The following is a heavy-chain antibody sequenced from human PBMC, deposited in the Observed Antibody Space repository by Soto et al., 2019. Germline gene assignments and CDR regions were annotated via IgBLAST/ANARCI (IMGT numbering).Heavy chain of an antibody. V-gene: IGHV1-2*02. CDR1: GYTFTDYY. Sequence: ASVKVSCRASGYTFTDYYIHWVRQAPGQGLEWMGWINPKSGNTKYEQKFQARVTMTRDTSISTAYMEVTRLTSDDTAVYYCAKDPQSSYNWFDPWGQGTLVTVSS. D-gene: IGHD2-15*01. J-gene: IGHJ5*02. CDR3: AKDPQSSYNWFDP. CDR2: INPKSGNT.